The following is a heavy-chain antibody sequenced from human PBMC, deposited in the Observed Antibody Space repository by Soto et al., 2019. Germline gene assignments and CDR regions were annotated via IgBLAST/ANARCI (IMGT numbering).Heavy chain of an antibody. CDR1: GDTVSNTRAA. Sequence: SQTLSLTCAISGDTVSNTRAAWNWIRQSPSRGLEWLGRTYYRSKWYYDYAVSVKSRMTINPDTSKNQFSLQLTSLTPEDTAVYYCARGNLHYYYYYYMDVWGKGTTVTVSS. CDR2: TYYRSKWYY. V-gene: IGHV6-1*01. J-gene: IGHJ6*03. CDR3: ARGNLHYYYYYYMDV. D-gene: IGHD1-1*01.